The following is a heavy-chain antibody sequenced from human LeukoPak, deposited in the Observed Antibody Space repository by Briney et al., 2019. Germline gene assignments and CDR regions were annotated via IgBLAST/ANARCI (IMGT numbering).Heavy chain of an antibody. CDR1: GGSISSYY. V-gene: IGHV4-59*01. D-gene: IGHD4-23*01. J-gene: IGHJ2*01. Sequence: SETLSLTCTVSGGSISSYYWSWIRQPPGKGLEWIGYIYYSGSTNYNPSLKSRVTISVDTSKNQFSLKLSSVTAADTAVYYCARDPGATVVTPDWYFDLWGRGTLVTASS. CDR2: IYYSGST. CDR3: ARDPGATVVTPDWYFDL.